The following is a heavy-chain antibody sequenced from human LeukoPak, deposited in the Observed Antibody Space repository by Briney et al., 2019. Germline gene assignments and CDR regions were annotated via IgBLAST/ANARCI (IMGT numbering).Heavy chain of an antibody. D-gene: IGHD2-2*01. V-gene: IGHV3-66*01. CDR2: IYSGGNT. CDR3: ARDYCSSISCMDA. Sequence: GGSLRLSCAASGFSVSSNYMNWVRQAPGKGLEWVSVIYSGGNTDYADSVKGRFTISRDNSKNTLYLQMNSLRAEDTAMYYCARDYCSSISCMDAWGQGATVTVSS. CDR1: GFSVSSNY. J-gene: IGHJ6*02.